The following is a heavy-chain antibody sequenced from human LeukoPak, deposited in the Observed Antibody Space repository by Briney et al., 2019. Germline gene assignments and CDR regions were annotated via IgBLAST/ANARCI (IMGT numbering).Heavy chain of an antibody. V-gene: IGHV5-10-1*01. CDR1: GYSFTSYW. Sequence: GESLKISCKGSGYSFTSYWISRVRQMPGKGLGGMGRIDPSDSYTNYSPAFQGHVTISADKSIRTASLQWRSLKASDTAMYYCASQGVRGVITDAFDIWGQGTMVTVSS. CDR3: ASQGVRGVITDAFDI. CDR2: IDPSDSYT. D-gene: IGHD3-10*01. J-gene: IGHJ3*02.